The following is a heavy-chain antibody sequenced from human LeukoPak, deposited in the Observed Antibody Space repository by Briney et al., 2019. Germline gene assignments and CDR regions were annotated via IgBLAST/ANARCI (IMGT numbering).Heavy chain of an antibody. J-gene: IGHJ4*02. V-gene: IGHV3-9*01. CDR2: ISWNSGSI. CDR3: AKDAYYYDSSGYSPFDY. D-gene: IGHD3-22*01. Sequence: GRSLRLSCAASGFTFDDYAMHWVRQAPRKGLEWVSGISWNSGSIGYADSVKGRFTISRDNAKNSLYPQMNSLRAEDTALYYCAKDAYYYDSSGYSPFDYWGQGTLVTVSS. CDR1: GFTFDDYA.